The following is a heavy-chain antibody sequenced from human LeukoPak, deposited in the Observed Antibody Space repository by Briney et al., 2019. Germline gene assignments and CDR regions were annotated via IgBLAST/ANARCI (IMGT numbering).Heavy chain of an antibody. J-gene: IGHJ4*02. Sequence: PSETLSLTCTVSGGFISSDYWSWIRQPPGKRLEWIGYIYYSGSTNYNPSLKSRVTISVDTSKNQFSLKLSSVTAADTAVYYCARGPTGPPDHWGQGTLVTVSS. CDR3: ARGPTGPPDH. D-gene: IGHD1-14*01. CDR2: IYYSGST. V-gene: IGHV4-59*01. CDR1: GGFISSDY.